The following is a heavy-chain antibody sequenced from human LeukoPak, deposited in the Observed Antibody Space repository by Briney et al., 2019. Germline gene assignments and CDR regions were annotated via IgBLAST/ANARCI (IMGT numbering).Heavy chain of an antibody. CDR3: ARALGCGGDCYLVDAFDI. CDR2: IWSDGSNK. V-gene: IGHV3-33*01. CDR1: GFPFSHYG. D-gene: IGHD2-21*02. Sequence: GRSLRLSCAASGFPFSHYGIHWVRQPPGKGLEWVAVIWSDGSNKYYADSVKGRFTISRDNSKNTLYLQMNSLRAEDTAVYYCARALGCGGDCYLVDAFDIWGQGTMVTVSS. J-gene: IGHJ3*02.